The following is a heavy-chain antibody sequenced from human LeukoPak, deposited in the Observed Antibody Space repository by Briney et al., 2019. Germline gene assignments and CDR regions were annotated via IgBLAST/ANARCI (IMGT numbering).Heavy chain of an antibody. CDR1: GGSISNYY. J-gene: IGHJ3*02. CDR3: ARRDHYGVKAFDI. Sequence: SETLSLTCTVSGGSISNYYWSWIRQPPGKGLEWSGYIYYSGSTNYNPSLKSRVTISVDTSKNQFSLKLSSVTAADTAVYYCARRDHYGVKAFDIWGQGTMVTVSS. CDR2: IYYSGST. D-gene: IGHD4-17*01. V-gene: IGHV4-59*08.